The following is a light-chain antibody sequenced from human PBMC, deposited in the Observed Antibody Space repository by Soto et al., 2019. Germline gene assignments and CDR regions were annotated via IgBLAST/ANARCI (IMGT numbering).Light chain of an antibody. Sequence: DIQLTQSPSFLSASVGDRVTITCRASQGISSYLAWYQQKPGKVPKLLIYAASTLQSGVPLRFSGSGSGTEFTLTISSLQPEDFATYYCQQLNSYLLTFGGGTKVEIK. CDR1: QGISSY. V-gene: IGKV1-9*01. CDR2: AAS. J-gene: IGKJ4*01. CDR3: QQLNSYLLT.